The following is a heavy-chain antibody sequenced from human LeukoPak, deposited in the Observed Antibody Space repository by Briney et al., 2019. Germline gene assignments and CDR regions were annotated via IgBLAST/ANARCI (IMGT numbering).Heavy chain of an antibody. D-gene: IGHD2-2*02. CDR1: GFTFSTYA. Sequence: GGSLRLSCAASGFTFSTYAMSWVRQAPGKGLEWVSAISSSGDLTYYIDSVKGRFTISRDNSKNTLYLQMNSLRAEDTAVYYCAKGSSTSCYKNAFDIWGQGTMVTVSS. CDR3: AKGSSTSCYKNAFDI. J-gene: IGHJ3*02. CDR2: ISSSGDLT. V-gene: IGHV3-23*01.